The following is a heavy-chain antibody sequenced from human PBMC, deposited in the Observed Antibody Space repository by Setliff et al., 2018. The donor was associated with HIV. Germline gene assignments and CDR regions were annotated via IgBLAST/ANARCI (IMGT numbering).Heavy chain of an antibody. CDR1: GGSISGSTHY. CDR3: AREADGIDS. J-gene: IGHJ4*02. Sequence: SETLSLTCSVSGGSISGSTHYWGWIRQPPGKGLEWIGSSHYTGNSYSNPSLKSRLSISVDTSKNHISLKLTSVTAADTAVYYCAREADGIDSWGQGTLVTV. CDR2: SHYTGNS. V-gene: IGHV4-39*02. D-gene: IGHD6-19*01.